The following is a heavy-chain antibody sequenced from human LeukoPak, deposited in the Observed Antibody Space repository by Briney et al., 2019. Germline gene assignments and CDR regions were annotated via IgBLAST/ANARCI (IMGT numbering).Heavy chain of an antibody. CDR1: GGSISSYY. J-gene: IGHJ4*02. Sequence: SETLSLTCTVSGGSISSYYWSWIRQPPRKGLEWLGYIYYSGSTNYNPSLKSRVTISVDTSKNQFSLKLSSVTAADTAVYYCARVLRDFWSGYYTDSLFDYWGQGTLVTVSS. V-gene: IGHV4-59*01. CDR2: IYYSGST. CDR3: ARVLRDFWSGYYTDSLFDY. D-gene: IGHD3-3*01.